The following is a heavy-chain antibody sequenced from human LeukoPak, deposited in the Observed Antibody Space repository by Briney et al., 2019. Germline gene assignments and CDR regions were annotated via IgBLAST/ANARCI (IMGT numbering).Heavy chain of an antibody. CDR3: ARSIAAQRDEDAFDI. J-gene: IGHJ3*02. CDR2: IYYSGST. V-gene: IGHV4-59*08. Sequence: SETLSLTCTVSGGSISSYYWSWIRQPPGKGLEWIGYIYYSGSTNYNPSLKSRVTISVDTSKSQFSLKLSSVTAADTVVYYCARSIAAQRDEDAFDIWGQGTMVTVSS. D-gene: IGHD6-13*01. CDR1: GGSISSYY.